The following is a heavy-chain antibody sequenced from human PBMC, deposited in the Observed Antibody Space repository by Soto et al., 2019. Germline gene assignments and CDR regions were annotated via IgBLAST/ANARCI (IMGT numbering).Heavy chain of an antibody. V-gene: IGHV4-31*03. CDR1: GGSISSGGYY. Sequence: SETLSLTCTVSGGSISSGGYYWSWIRQHPGKGLEWIGYIYYSGSTYYNPSLKSRVTISVDTSKNQFSLKLSSVTAADTAVYYCARAVIPYDSSSIHFDYWGQGTLVTVSS. J-gene: IGHJ4*02. CDR2: IYYSGST. CDR3: ARAVIPYDSSSIHFDY. D-gene: IGHD6-6*01.